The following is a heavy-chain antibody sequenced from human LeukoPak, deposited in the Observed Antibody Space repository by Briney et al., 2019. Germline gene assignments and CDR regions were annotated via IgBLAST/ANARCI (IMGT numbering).Heavy chain of an antibody. J-gene: IGHJ3*02. CDR1: GGSFSSHY. D-gene: IGHD4-17*01. Sequence: SETLSLTCTVSGGSFSSHYWSWIRQPPGKGLEWIGYISYIGSTNYNPSLKSRVTISVDTSKNQFSLKLSSVTAADAAVYYCARDPTTVTKGLDIWGQGTMVTVSS. V-gene: IGHV4-59*11. CDR2: ISYIGST. CDR3: ARDPTTVTKGLDI.